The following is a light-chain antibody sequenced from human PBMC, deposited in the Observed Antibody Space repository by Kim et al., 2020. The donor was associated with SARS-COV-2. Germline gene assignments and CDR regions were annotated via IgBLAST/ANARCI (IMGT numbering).Light chain of an antibody. CDR3: TAWDSSLSAWV. V-gene: IGLV10-54*01. J-gene: IGLJ3*02. CDR1: RNNVGHRG. Sequence: PTPQATCTWYRNNVGHRGAAWLQEQQGHPSKIVSFRKNGRASGISSKLSESRSGNHASLTITGLQPEDEADYYCTAWDSSLSAWVFGGGTQLTVL. CDR2: RKN.